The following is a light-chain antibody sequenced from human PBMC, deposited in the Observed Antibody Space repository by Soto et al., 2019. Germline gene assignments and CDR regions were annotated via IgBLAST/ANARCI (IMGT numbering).Light chain of an antibody. CDR3: QQYDTWPLT. V-gene: IGKV3D-15*01. CDR1: QYVSTN. CDR2: DIS. J-gene: IGKJ4*01. Sequence: ETVMTQFPATLSVSPGERATLSCRASQYVSTNLAWYQQQPGQPPRLLIYDISNRATGIPARFSGSGSETEFALTITNLQSEDFAVYYCQQYDTWPLTFGGGTKVDIK.